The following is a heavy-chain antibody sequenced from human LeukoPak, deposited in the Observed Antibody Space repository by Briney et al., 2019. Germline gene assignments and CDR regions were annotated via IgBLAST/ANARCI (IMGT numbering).Heavy chain of an antibody. CDR3: ARRITVAGSWFDP. J-gene: IGHJ5*02. CDR1: GGAFSGYY. D-gene: IGHD6-19*01. Sequence: SETLSLSCAVYGGAFSGYYWSWVRQPPGKGLEWIGEINHSGNTNYHPSLKSRVIISIDTSKNQFSLKLSSVTAADSVVYFCARRITVAGSWFDPWGQGTLVTVSS. CDR2: INHSGNT. V-gene: IGHV4-34*01.